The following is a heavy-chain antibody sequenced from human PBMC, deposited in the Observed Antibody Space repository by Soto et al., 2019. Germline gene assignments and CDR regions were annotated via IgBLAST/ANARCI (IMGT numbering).Heavy chain of an antibody. V-gene: IGHV4-34*01. Sequence: SETLSLTCAVYGGSFSGYYWSWIRQPPGKGLEWIWEINHSGSTNYNPSLKSRVTISVDTSKNQFSLKLSSVTAADTAVYYCAGGGPERIVVGPAAIQRGEYYFEWGGQGPLVPVSS. CDR2: INHSGST. J-gene: IGHJ4*02. D-gene: IGHD2-2*02. CDR3: AGGGPERIVVGPAAIQRGEYYFEW. CDR1: GGSFSGYY.